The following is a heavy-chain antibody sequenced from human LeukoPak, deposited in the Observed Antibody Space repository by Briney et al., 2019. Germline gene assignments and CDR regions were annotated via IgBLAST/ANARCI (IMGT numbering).Heavy chain of an antibody. CDR1: GGSISSSSYY. J-gene: IGHJ4*02. Sequence: PSETLSLTCTVSGGSISSSSYYWGWIRQPPGKGLEWIGSIYYSGSTYYNPSLKSRVTISVDTSKNQFSLKLSSVTAADTAVYYCASTYYDSSGYYIFDYWGQGTLVTVSS. D-gene: IGHD3-22*01. CDR3: ASTYYDSSGYYIFDY. CDR2: IYYSGST. V-gene: IGHV4-39*01.